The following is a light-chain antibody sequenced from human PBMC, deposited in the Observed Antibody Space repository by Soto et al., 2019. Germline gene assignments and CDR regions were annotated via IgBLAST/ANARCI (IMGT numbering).Light chain of an antibody. CDR3: QQYKNSPIT. CDR1: QSISSW. CDR2: DAS. V-gene: IGKV1-5*01. Sequence: DIQMTQSPSTLSASVGDRVTITCRASQSISSWLAWYQQKPGKAPKLLIYDASSLESGVPSRFSGSGSGTEFTLTISSLQPDDFATYYCQQYKNSPITFGQGTRLEIK. J-gene: IGKJ5*01.